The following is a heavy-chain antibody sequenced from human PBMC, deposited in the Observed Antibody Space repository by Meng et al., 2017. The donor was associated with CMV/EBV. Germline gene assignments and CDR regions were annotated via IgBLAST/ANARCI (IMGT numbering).Heavy chain of an antibody. CDR2: IYYSGST. D-gene: IGHD2-8*02. CDR3: ARDNRRGGVDY. CDR1: GGSISSGDYY. V-gene: IGHV4-30-4*08. Sequence: GHPLESGPGLVNPTQTLSLTCTVSGGSISSGDYYWSWIRQPPGKGLEWIGYIYYSGSTYYNPSLKSRVTISVDTSKNQFSLKLSSVTAADTAVYYCARDNRRGGVDYWGQGTLVTVSS. J-gene: IGHJ4*02.